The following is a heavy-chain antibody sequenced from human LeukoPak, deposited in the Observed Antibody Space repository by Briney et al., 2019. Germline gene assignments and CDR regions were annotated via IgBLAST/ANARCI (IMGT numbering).Heavy chain of an antibody. D-gene: IGHD2-8*01. CDR1: GFTFSSYA. CDR2: ISSNGGST. Sequence: GGSLRLSCAASGFTFSSYAMHWVRQAPGKGLEYVSAISSNGGSTYYANSVKGRFTISRDNSKNTLYLQMGSLRAEDMAVYYCARVCPNGVWKTAYFDYWGQGTMVTVSS. J-gene: IGHJ4*02. V-gene: IGHV3-64*01. CDR3: ARVCPNGVWKTAYFDY.